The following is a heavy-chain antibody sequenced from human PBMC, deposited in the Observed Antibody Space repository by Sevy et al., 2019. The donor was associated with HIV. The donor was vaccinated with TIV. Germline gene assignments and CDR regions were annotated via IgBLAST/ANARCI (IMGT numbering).Heavy chain of an antibody. D-gene: IGHD6-13*01. CDR2: IYYSGST. V-gene: IGHV4-59*01. CDR1: GGSISNYY. J-gene: IGHJ4*02. Sequence: SETLSLTCTVSGGSISNYYWSWIRQPPGKGLEWIGYIYYSGSTNYNPSLKSRVTISVDTSKNQFSLKLSSVTAADTAVYYCARERQLVLDYWGQGTVVTVSS. CDR3: ARERQLVLDY.